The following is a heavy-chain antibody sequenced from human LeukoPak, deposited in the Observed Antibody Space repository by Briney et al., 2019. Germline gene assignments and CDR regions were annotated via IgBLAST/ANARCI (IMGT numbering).Heavy chain of an antibody. CDR2: IYSGGST. J-gene: IGHJ6*02. CDR1: GFTVSSNY. CDR3: ARVLRRVLTGYYYYYGMDV. D-gene: IGHD3-9*01. V-gene: IGHV3-53*01. Sequence: QTGGSLRLSCAAYGFTVSSNYMSWVRQAPGKGLEWVSVIYSGGSTYYADSVKGRFTISRDNSKNTLYLQMNSLRAEDTAVCYCARVLRRVLTGYYYYYGMDVWGQGTTVTVSS.